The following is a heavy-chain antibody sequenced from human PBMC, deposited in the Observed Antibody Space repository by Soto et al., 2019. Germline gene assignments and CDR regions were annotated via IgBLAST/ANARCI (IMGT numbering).Heavy chain of an antibody. V-gene: IGHV3-15*01. D-gene: IGHD3-22*01. J-gene: IGHJ5*02. Sequence: EVQLVESGGGLVKPGGSLRLSCAASGFTFSNAWMSWVRQAPGKGLEWVGRIKSKTDGGTTDYAAPVKGRFTISRDDSKNTFYLKMNSLKPGDTAVFYCPTIRSWFDPWGQGTLVTVSS. CDR3: PTIRSWFDP. CDR2: IKSKTDGGTT. CDR1: GFTFSNAW.